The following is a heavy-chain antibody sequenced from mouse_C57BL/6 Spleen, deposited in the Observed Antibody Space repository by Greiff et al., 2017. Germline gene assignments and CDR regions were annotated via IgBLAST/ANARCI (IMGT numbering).Heavy chain of an antibody. Sequence: QVQLKESGAELVKPGASVKMSCKASGYTFTSYWITWVKQRPGQGLEWIGDIYPGSGSTNYNEKFKSKATLTVDTSSSTAYMQLSSLTSEDSAVYYCARSSWYAMDYWGQGTSVTVSS. V-gene: IGHV1-55*01. J-gene: IGHJ4*01. CDR3: ARSSWYAMDY. CDR2: IYPGSGST. CDR1: GYTFTSYW.